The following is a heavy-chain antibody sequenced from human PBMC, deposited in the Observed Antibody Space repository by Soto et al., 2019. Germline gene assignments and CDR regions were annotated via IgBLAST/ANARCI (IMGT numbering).Heavy chain of an antibody. Sequence: PGGSLRLSGAASGFSLSSYAMHWVRQAPGKGLEWVAVISYDGTNKFYADSVKGRFTIFRDNSKNTLSLQMNSLRTEDTALYYCARKGSPSSSWSGAGGMDVWGQGTTVTVSS. CDR2: ISYDGTNK. CDR1: GFSLSSYA. D-gene: IGHD6-13*01. V-gene: IGHV3-30-3*01. J-gene: IGHJ6*02. CDR3: ARKGSPSSSWSGAGGMDV.